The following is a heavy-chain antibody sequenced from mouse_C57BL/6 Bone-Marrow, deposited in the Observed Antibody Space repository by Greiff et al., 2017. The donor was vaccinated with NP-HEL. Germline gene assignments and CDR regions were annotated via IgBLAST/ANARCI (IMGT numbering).Heavy chain of an antibody. J-gene: IGHJ1*03. CDR2: IWSDGST. D-gene: IGHD1-1*01. V-gene: IGHV2-6*03. Sequence: QVQLKQSGPGLVAPSQSLSITCTVSGFSLTSYGVHWVRQPPGKGLEWLVVIWSDGSTTYNSALKSRLSISKDNSKSQVFLKMNSLQTDDTAMYYCARDYGSSYWYFDVWGTGTTVTVSS. CDR3: ARDYGSSYWYFDV. CDR1: GFSLTSYG.